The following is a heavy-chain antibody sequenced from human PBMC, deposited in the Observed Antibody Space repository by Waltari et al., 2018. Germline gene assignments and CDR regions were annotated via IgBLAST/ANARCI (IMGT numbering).Heavy chain of an antibody. CDR1: GGTFSSYA. CDR3: ASKSDGIYYFDY. CDR2: IIPIVGTA. Sequence: QVQLVQSGAEVKKPGSSVKVSCKASGGTFSSYAISWVRQAPGQGLEWMGGIIPIVGTANYAQKCQGRVTITADKSTSTAYMELSSLRSEDTAVYYCASKSDGIYYFDYWGQGTLVTVSS. V-gene: IGHV1-69*14. D-gene: IGHD6-6*01. J-gene: IGHJ4*02.